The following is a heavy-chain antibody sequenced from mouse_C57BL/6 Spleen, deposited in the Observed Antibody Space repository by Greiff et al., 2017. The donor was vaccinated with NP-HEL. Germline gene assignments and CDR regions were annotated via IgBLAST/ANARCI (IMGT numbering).Heavy chain of an antibody. CDR2: IYPGDGDT. V-gene: IGHV1-82*01. J-gene: IGHJ4*01. CDR3: ARSFYDGRLDYYAMDY. D-gene: IGHD2-3*01. Sequence: QVQLQQSGPELVKPGASVKISCKASGYAFSSSWMNWVKQRPGKGLEWIGRIYPGDGDTNYNGKFKGKATLTADKSSSTAYMQLSSLTSEDSAVYFCARSFYDGRLDYYAMDYWGQGTSVTVSS. CDR1: GYAFSSSW.